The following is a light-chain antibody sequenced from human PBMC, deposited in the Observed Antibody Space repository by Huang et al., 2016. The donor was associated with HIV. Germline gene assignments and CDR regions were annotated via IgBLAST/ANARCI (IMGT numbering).Light chain of an antibody. V-gene: IGKV3-15*01. CDR3: QQYYDWPPIT. CDR1: KTGYTN. CDR2: GAS. J-gene: IGKJ5*01. Sequence: EIVMTQSPATFSVSPGETATLSCRASKTGYTNLAWYQQKPGQAPRLLIYGASTRTTGIPGRFSGGGFGTEFTLTISTLQSEDFAVYYCQQYYDWPPITFGQGTRVDIK.